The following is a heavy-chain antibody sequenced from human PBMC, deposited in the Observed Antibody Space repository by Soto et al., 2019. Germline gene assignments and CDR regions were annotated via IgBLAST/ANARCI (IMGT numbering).Heavy chain of an antibody. J-gene: IGHJ4*02. V-gene: IGHV4-59*01. Sequence: PSETLSLTCTVSGGSISSYYWSWIRQPPGKGPEWIGYIYYSGSTNYNPSLKSRVTISVDTSKNQFSLKLSSVTAADTAVYYCAGALVDTAMAADYWGQGTLVTVSS. CDR3: AGALVDTAMAADY. D-gene: IGHD5-18*01. CDR1: GGSISSYY. CDR2: IYYSGST.